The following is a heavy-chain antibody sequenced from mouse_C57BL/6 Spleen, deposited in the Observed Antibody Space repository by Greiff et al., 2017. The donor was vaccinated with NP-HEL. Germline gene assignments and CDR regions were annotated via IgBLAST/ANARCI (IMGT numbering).Heavy chain of an antibody. J-gene: IGHJ3*01. CDR2: IYPGDGDT. V-gene: IGHV1-82*01. CDR1: GYAFSSSW. Sequence: VQLQQSGPELVKPGASVKISCKASGYAFSSSWMNWVKQRPGKGLEWIGRIYPGDGDTNYNGKFKGKATLTADKSSSTAYMQLSSLTSEDSAVYFWARNYGSSPWFAYWGQGTLVTVSA. CDR3: ARNYGSSPWFAY. D-gene: IGHD1-1*01.